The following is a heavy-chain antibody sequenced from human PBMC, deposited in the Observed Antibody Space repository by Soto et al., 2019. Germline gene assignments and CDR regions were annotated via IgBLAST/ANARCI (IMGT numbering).Heavy chain of an antibody. D-gene: IGHD3-10*01. J-gene: IGHJ4*02. V-gene: IGHV2-5*02. Sequence: QITLKESGPTLVKPTQTLTLTCTFSGFSLSTSGVGVGWIRQPPGKALEWLALIYWDDDKRYSPSLKSRLTITKDISKNPVVLTMTNMDPVDTATYYCAHRRGTITMVRGVTFDYWGQGTLVTVSS. CDR1: GFSLSTSGVG. CDR2: IYWDDDK. CDR3: AHRRGTITMVRGVTFDY.